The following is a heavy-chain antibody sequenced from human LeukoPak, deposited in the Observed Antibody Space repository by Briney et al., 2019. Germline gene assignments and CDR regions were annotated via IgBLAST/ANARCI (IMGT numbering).Heavy chain of an antibody. J-gene: IGHJ4*02. V-gene: IGHV1-69*04. Sequence: SVKVSCKASGGTFSSYAISWVRQAPGQGLEWMGRIIPILGIANYAQKFQGRVTITADKSTSTAYMELSSLRSEDTAVYYCARGRRYCSSTSCYLVYWGQGTLVTVSS. CDR2: IIPILGIA. D-gene: IGHD2-2*01. CDR3: ARGRRYCSSTSCYLVY. CDR1: GGTFSSYA.